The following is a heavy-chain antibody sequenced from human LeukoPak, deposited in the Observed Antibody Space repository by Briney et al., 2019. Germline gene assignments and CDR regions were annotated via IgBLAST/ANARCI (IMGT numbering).Heavy chain of an antibody. CDR3: ASVRSGRYYFDY. D-gene: IGHD5-24*01. V-gene: IGHV4-59*01. CDR2: IYYSGST. Sequence: SSETLSLTCTVSGGSISGYYWSWIRQPPGKGLEWIGYIYYSGSTNYSPSLKSRVTISVDTSKNQFSLKLTSVTAADTAVYYCASVRSGRYYFDYWGQGTLVTVSS. CDR1: GGSISGYY. J-gene: IGHJ4*02.